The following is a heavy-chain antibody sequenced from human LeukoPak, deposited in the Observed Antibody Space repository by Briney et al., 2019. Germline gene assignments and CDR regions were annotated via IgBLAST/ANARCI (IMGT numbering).Heavy chain of an antibody. V-gene: IGHV4-34*01. Sequence: SETLSLTCAVYGESFSDDYWTWIRQPPGKGLEWIGKINHSGSTNYNPSLKSRVSMSFDTSKNHFSLNLTSVTAADTAVYYCARSVLLWFGESMAGDYWGQGTLVTVSS. CDR1: GESFSDDY. J-gene: IGHJ4*02. D-gene: IGHD3-10*01. CDR2: INHSGST. CDR3: ARSVLLWFGESMAGDY.